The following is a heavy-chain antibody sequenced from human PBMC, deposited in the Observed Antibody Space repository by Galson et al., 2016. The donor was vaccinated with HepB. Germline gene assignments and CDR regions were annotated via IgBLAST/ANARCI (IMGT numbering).Heavy chain of an antibody. CDR1: GFTFSAYW. J-gene: IGHJ5*02. CDR3: ARSRPGSNWFGP. Sequence: SLRLSCAASGFTFSAYWMHWVRQAPGKGLVWVSRVSNDGLRTTYADSVNGRFTISRDNARTTLHLQMNSLRVEDTAVYYCARSRPGSNWFGPWGQATLVTVAS. CDR2: VSNDGLRT. D-gene: IGHD6-25*01. V-gene: IGHV3-74*01.